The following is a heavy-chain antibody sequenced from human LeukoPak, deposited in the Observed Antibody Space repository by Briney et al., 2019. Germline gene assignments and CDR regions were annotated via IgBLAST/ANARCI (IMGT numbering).Heavy chain of an antibody. D-gene: IGHD3-22*01. V-gene: IGHV3-30*02. Sequence: QSGGSLRLSCAASGFTFSSYGMHWVRQAPGKGLEWVAFIRYDGSNKYYADSVKGRFTISRDNSKNTLYLQMNSLRAEDTAVYYCAKGQGYYDSSGYYEDYWGQGTLVTVSS. CDR2: IRYDGSNK. CDR3: AKGQGYYDSSGYYEDY. CDR1: GFTFSSYG. J-gene: IGHJ4*02.